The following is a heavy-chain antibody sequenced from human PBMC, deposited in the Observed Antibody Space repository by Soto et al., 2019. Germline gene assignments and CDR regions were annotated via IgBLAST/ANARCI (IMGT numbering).Heavy chain of an antibody. D-gene: IGHD3-16*01. CDR2: TSYDGSNN. J-gene: IGHJ4*02. CDR3: ARWGTTGGLDV. Sequence: QVHLVESGGGVVQPGTSLRLSCVGSGFTFRSYVIHWVRQAPGKGLGWVALTSYDGSNNFYGDSVKGRFTISRHNSRNTVELQMDSLTFEGTALYYCARWGTTGGLDVWGQGTLVSVSS. V-gene: IGHV3-33*05. CDR1: GFTFRSYV.